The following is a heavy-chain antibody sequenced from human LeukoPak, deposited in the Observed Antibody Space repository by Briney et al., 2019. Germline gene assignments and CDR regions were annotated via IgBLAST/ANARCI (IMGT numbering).Heavy chain of an antibody. J-gene: IGHJ4*02. CDR3: ASLTPTKGY. CDR1: GGPPTSYP. V-gene: IGHV1-69*02. D-gene: IGHD1-14*01. CDR2: IIPVVDLI. Sequence: SLKASSTASGGPPTSYPFNWVRQAPGQRLEWMGRIIPVVDLINYTQRFQGIVTMTADKSTNTTYMDLSSLESDDTAVYYCASLTPTKGYWGQGTLVTVSS.